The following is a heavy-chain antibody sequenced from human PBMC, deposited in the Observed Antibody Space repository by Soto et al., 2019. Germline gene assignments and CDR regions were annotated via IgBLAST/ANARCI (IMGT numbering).Heavy chain of an antibody. CDR3: ARAGAALVRGSIGGFDY. CDR1: GGAFNGYY. V-gene: IGHV4-34*01. J-gene: IGHJ4*02. Sequence: QVHLQQWGAGLLKPSETLSLTCAVNGGAFNGYYWTWIRQSPGKGLQWIGEINHSGTVDYNPSLKSQVPLSSDTPKKQFSRTRASLTATDTAFYYCARAGAALVRGSIGGFDYWGQGTLVTVSS. CDR2: INHSGTV. D-gene: IGHD3-10*01.